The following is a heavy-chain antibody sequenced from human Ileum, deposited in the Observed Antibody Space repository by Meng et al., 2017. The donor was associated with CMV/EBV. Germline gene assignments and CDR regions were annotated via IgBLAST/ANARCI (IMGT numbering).Heavy chain of an antibody. D-gene: IGHD6-13*01. V-gene: IGHV3-30*02. CDR2: IRYDGSNK. CDR1: GFTFSGYA. Sequence: LRLPCAGSGFTFSGYAMHWVRQAPGKGLEWVEFIRYDGSNKYYADSVKGRFTISRDNSKNTLYLQMNSLRAEDTAVYYCAKDLAAAHWGQGTLVTVSS. CDR3: AKDLAAAH. J-gene: IGHJ4*02.